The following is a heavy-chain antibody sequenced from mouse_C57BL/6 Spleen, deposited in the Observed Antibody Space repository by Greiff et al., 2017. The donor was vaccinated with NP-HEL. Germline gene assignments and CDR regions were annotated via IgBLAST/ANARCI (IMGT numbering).Heavy chain of an antibody. CDR3: ARREELGRFYYAMDY. J-gene: IGHJ4*01. D-gene: IGHD4-1*01. V-gene: IGHV1-80*01. CDR1: GYAFSSYW. Sequence: VKLQQSGAELVKPGASVKISCKASGYAFSSYWMNWVKQRPGKGLEWIGQIYPGDGDTNYNGKFKGKATLTADKSSSTAYMQLSSLTSEDSAVYCCARREELGRFYYAMDYWGQGTSVTVSS. CDR2: IYPGDGDT.